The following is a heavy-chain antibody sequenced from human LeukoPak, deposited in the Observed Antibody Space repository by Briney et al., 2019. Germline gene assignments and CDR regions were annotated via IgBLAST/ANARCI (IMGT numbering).Heavy chain of an antibody. CDR1: ALSFSTSA. D-gene: IGHD5-24*01. CDR3: AGRDVSGEAGYFFDY. J-gene: IGHJ4*02. CDR2: ITSGGTS. Sequence: PGPSPSPSWGPSALSFSTSATNCGRQPRGDGLEWVSTITSGGTSSSPASVKSRFTICRDNPKNTLFLQVNTLRAEDTAVYYCAGRDVSGEAGYFFDYWGQGTLVTVSS. V-gene: IGHV3-23*01.